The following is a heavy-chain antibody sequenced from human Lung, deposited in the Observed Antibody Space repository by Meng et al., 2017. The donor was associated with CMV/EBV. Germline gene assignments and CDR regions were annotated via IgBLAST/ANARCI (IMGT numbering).Heavy chain of an antibody. V-gene: IGHV3-7*01. J-gene: IGHJ4*02. CDR2: INEDGTDK. D-gene: IGHD3-10*01. CDR3: ARPIEGIRETLDY. CDR1: GFTVTRNW. Sequence: GGSLRLSCAASGFTVTRNWMTWVRQAPGKGLEWVANINEDGTDKNYLDSVKGRFTISRDNVKKSVYLQMNTLRGEDTAVYDCARPIEGIRETLDYWGQGTLVTVSS.